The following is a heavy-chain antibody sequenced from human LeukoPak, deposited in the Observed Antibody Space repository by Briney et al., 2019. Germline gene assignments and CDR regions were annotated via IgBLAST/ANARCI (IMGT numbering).Heavy chain of an antibody. J-gene: IGHJ4*02. CDR2: ISSSSSSI. CDR1: GFTFSTYS. CDR3: ASPAVYSSSWYYFDY. Sequence: SGGSLRLSCAASGFTFSTYSMNWVRQAPGKGLERVSYISSSSSSICYADSVKGRFTISRDNARNSLYLQMNSLRAEDTAVYYCASPAVYSSSWYYFDYWGQGTLVTVSS. V-gene: IGHV3-48*01. D-gene: IGHD6-13*01.